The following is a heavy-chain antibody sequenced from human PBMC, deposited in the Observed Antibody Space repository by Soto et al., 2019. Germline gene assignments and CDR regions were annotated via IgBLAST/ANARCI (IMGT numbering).Heavy chain of an antibody. CDR1: GSTFNNFA. J-gene: IGHJ4*02. CDR3: ARAIKRWEVNYYFDF. V-gene: IGHV1-69*06. Sequence: QVVLLQSGAEVKEPGSSVRVSCQVSGSTFNNFAFSWVRQAPGHGPEWMGGIVVDSNAAEYSQRFQDRVTITADTSTDTLYMELGSLTFEDTAVYYCARAIKRWEVNYYFDFWGQGTLVTVSS. D-gene: IGHD1-26*01. CDR2: IVVDSNAA.